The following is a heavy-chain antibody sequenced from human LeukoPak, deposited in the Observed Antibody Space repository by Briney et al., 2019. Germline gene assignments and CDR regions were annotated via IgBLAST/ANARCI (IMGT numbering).Heavy chain of an antibody. CDR1: GDSVSSNSAA. Sequence: KPSQTLSLTCAISGDSVSSNSAAWNWIRQSPSRGLEWLGRTYYRSKWYNDYAVSVKSRITINPDTSKNQFSLQLNSVTPEDTAVYYCARDLIGTMVRGAMYNWFDPWGQGTLVTVS. CDR2: TYYRSKWYN. CDR3: ARDLIGTMVRGAMYNWFDP. V-gene: IGHV6-1*01. J-gene: IGHJ5*02. D-gene: IGHD3-10*01.